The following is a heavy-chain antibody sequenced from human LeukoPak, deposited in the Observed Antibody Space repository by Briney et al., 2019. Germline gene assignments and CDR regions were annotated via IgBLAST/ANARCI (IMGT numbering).Heavy chain of an antibody. D-gene: IGHD2-2*01. V-gene: IGHV1-2*02. Sequence: GASVKVSCKASGYTFTDYYMHWVRQAPGQGVEWMGWINPNDGDTYYAQKFQGRVTMTRDTSISTAHMEVSRLRYDDTAVYYCARANFLYCSSTSCLFDYWGQGTLVTVSS. CDR3: ARANFLYCSSTSCLFDY. CDR2: INPNDGDT. CDR1: GYTFTDYY. J-gene: IGHJ4*02.